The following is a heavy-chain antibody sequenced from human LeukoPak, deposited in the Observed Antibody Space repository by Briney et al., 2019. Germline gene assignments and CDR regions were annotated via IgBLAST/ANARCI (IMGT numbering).Heavy chain of an antibody. V-gene: IGHV3-23*01. CDR2: ISASGGST. CDR3: ATDQVSTVTYHDY. D-gene: IGHD4-17*01. CDR1: GFTFSSYA. Sequence: GGSLRLSCAASGFTFSSYAMSWVRQAPGNGLEWVSTISASGGSTYYADSVKGRFTISRDNSKNTLYLQMNSLRAEDTAVYYCATDQVSTVTYHDYWGQGALVTVSS. J-gene: IGHJ4*02.